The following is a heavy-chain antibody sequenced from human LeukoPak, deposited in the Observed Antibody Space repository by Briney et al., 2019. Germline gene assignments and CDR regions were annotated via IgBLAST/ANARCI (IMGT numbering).Heavy chain of an antibody. J-gene: IGHJ5*02. CDR1: GFTFSSYS. D-gene: IGHD3-10*01. Sequence: GSLRLSCAASGFTFSSYSMNWVRQAPGKGLEWIGYIYYSGSTNYNPSLKSRVTISVDTPKNQFSLKLSSVTAADTAVYYCARGGYYGSGNDFRFDPWGQGTLVTVSS. V-gene: IGHV4-59*01. CDR3: ARGGYYGSGNDFRFDP. CDR2: IYYSGST.